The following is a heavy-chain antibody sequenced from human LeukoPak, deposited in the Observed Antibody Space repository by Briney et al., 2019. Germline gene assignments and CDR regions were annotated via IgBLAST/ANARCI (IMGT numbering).Heavy chain of an antibody. CDR3: ARVVGEAAAGYYYYGMDV. CDR2: IYSGGST. J-gene: IGHJ6*02. Sequence: PGGSLRLSCAASGLTVSSNYMSWVRQAPGKGLEWVSVIYSGGSTYYADSVKGRFTISRHNSKNTLYLQMNSLRAEDTAVYYCARVVGEAAAGYYYYGMDVWGQGTTVTVSS. D-gene: IGHD6-13*01. V-gene: IGHV3-53*04. CDR1: GLTVSSNY.